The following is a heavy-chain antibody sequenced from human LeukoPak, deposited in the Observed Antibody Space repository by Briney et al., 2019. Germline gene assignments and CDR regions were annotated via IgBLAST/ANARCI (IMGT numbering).Heavy chain of an antibody. V-gene: IGHV3-21*01. CDR1: GFTFSSYS. J-gene: IGHJ4*02. CDR2: ISSSGSYI. D-gene: IGHD6-13*01. CDR3: ARNSDSSDY. Sequence: GGSLRLSCAASGFTFSSYSMNWVRQAPGRGLEWVSSISSSGSYIYYADSVKGRFTISRDNAKNSLYLQMNSLRAEDTAVYYCARNSDSSDYWGQGTLVTVSS.